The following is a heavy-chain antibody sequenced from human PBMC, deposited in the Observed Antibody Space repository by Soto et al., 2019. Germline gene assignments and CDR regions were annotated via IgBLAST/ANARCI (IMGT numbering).Heavy chain of an antibody. CDR2: ISAYNGNT. J-gene: IGHJ5*02. CDR3: ALENCGWSRNLFDP. CDR1: GYTFTSYG. Sequence: ASVKVSCKASGYTFTSYGISWVRQAPGQGLEWMGWISAYNGNTNYAQKLQGRVTMTTDTSTSTAYMELRSLRSDDTAVYYCALENCGWSRNLFDPWGQGSLVTGSS. D-gene: IGHD6-19*01. V-gene: IGHV1-18*04.